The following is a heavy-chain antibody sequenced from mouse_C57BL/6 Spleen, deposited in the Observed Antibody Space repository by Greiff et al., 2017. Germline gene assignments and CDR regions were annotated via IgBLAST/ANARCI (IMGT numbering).Heavy chain of an antibody. J-gene: IGHJ4*01. Sequence: QVQLQQPGAELVMPGASVKLSCKASGYTFTSYWMHWVKQRPGQGLEWIGEIDPSDSYTNYNQKFKGKSTLTVDKSSSTAYMQLSSLTSEDSAGYYCARCGSGDALGYCGQGTSVTVSS. D-gene: IGHD4-1*01. CDR3: ARCGSGDALGY. CDR1: GYTFTSYW. V-gene: IGHV1-69*01. CDR2: IDPSDSYT.